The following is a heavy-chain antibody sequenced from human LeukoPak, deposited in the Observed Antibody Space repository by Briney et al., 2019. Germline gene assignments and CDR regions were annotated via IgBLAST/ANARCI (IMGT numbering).Heavy chain of an antibody. J-gene: IGHJ4*02. CDR2: ISYDGSNK. Sequence: GRFLRLSCAASGFTFSSYGMHWVRQAPGKGLEWVAVISYDGSNKYYADSVKGRFTISRDNSKNTLYLQMNSLRAEDTAVYYCAKDGYSGYDTYYFDYWGQGTLVTVSS. CDR1: GFTFSSYG. V-gene: IGHV3-30*18. D-gene: IGHD5-12*01. CDR3: AKDGYSGYDTYYFDY.